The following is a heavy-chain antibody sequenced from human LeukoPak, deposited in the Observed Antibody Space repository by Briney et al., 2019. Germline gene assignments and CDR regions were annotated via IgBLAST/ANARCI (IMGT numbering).Heavy chain of an antibody. D-gene: IGHD3-22*01. J-gene: IGHJ4*02. CDR1: GFTFSSYA. CDR3: AREGYDTGFDY. V-gene: IGHV3-33*08. Sequence: GGSLRLSCAASGFTFSSYAMSWVRQAPGKGLEWVAVIWYDGSNKDYADSVKGRFTISRDNSKNTLYLQVNSLRAEDTAVYYCAREGYDTGFDYWGQGTLVTVSS. CDR2: IWYDGSNK.